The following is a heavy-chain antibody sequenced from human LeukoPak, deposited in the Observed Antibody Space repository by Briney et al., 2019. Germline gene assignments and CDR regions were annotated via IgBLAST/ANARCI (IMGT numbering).Heavy chain of an antibody. D-gene: IGHD6-19*01. Sequence: KPGGSLRLSCVASGFTIMNSAMNWVRQAPGKGLEWVSAISGSGGSTYYADSVKGRFTISRDNSKNTLYLQMNSLRAEDTAVYYCAKALAPLGSGWYRFDYWGQGTLVTVSS. CDR1: GFTIMNSA. CDR3: AKALAPLGSGWYRFDY. CDR2: ISGSGGST. J-gene: IGHJ4*02. V-gene: IGHV3-23*01.